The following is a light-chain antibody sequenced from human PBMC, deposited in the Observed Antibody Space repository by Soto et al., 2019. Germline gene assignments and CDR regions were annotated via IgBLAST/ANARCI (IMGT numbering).Light chain of an antibody. J-gene: IGKJ4*01. CDR1: QGIGND. Sequence: DIQITQSPSSLSASVGDRVTITCRASQGIGNDLGWYQQKPGKAPKRLIYAASSLQSGVPSRFSGSGSGTEFTLTISSLQPEDFATYYCLQPNSYPLTFGGGTKVEIK. CDR2: AAS. V-gene: IGKV1-17*01. CDR3: LQPNSYPLT.